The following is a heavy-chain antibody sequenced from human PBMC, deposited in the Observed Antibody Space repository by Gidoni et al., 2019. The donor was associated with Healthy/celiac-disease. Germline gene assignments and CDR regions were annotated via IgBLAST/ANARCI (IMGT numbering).Heavy chain of an antibody. D-gene: IGHD3-22*01. CDR2: INHSGST. CDR3: ARAMIVVVITGWFDP. CDR1: VGSFSGYY. Sequence: QVQLQQWGARLLTPSETLSLTFAVYVGSFSGYYWRWVRQPPGKGLEWIGEINHSGSTTYNPSLKSRVTISVDTSKNQFSLKLSSVTAADTAVYYCARAMIVVVITGWFDPWGQGTLVTVSS. J-gene: IGHJ5*02. V-gene: IGHV4-34*01.